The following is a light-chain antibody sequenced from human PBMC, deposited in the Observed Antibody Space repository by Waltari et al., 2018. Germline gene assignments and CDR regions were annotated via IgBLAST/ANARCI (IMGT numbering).Light chain of an antibody. Sequence: VILTQSPATLSLSPGERDTLSCRASQSVTSYLAWYQQKPGQAPRLLIHSASNRATGIPDRFSGSVSGTEFTLTISSLEPEDVGVYHCYQHSSGYSFGQGTKVEIK. CDR3: YQHSSGYS. V-gene: IGKV3-11*01. J-gene: IGKJ2*03. CDR1: QSVTSY. CDR2: SAS.